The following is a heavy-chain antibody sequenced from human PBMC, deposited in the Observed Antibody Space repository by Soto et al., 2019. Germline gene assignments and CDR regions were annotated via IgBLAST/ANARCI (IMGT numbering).Heavy chain of an antibody. J-gene: IGHJ4*02. CDR1: GGTFSGYA. CDR3: ARDDSLAAPTDFDY. Sequence: LVKVSCRASGGTFSGYAISWVRQAPGQGLEWMGGIIPIFGNANYAQKFQGRVTITADESATTVYMELSSLRSEDTAMYYCARDDSLAAPTDFDYWGQGTMVTVSS. D-gene: IGHD2-21*01. CDR2: IIPIFGNA. V-gene: IGHV1-69*13.